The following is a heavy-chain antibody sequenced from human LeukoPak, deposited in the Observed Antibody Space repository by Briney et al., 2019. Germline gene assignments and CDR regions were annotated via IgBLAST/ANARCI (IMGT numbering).Heavy chain of an antibody. CDR2: IYYSGST. Sequence: SETLSLTCTVSGGSISSSSYYWGWIRQPPGKGLERIGSIYYSGSTYYNPSLKRRVTISVDTSKNQFSLKLSSVTAADTAVYYCARLYSGSYGFDYWGQGTLVTVSS. J-gene: IGHJ4*02. D-gene: IGHD1-26*01. CDR3: ARLYSGSYGFDY. CDR1: GGSISSSSYY. V-gene: IGHV4-39*01.